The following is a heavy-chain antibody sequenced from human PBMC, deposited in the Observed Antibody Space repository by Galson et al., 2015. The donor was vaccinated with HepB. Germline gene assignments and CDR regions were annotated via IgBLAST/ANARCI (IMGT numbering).Heavy chain of an antibody. CDR2: LYWDDDK. J-gene: IGHJ3*02. CDR1: GLSVSTSGVG. CDR3: ARIGGLYYYDSSGYSRAFDI. Sequence: PALVKPTQTLTLTCTLSGLSVSTSGVGVGWIRQPPGKALEWVALLYWDDDKRYSPSLRSRLTITKDTSKNQVVLTMTNMDPVDTATYYCARIGGLYYYDSSGYSRAFDIWGQGTMVTVSS. V-gene: IGHV2-5*02. D-gene: IGHD3-22*01.